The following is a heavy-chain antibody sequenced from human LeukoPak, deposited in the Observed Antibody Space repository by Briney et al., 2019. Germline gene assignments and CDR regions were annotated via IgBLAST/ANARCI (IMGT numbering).Heavy chain of an antibody. CDR1: GFTFSSYA. D-gene: IGHD6-13*01. CDR3: AKVPKGTPPIAPLDY. CDR2: ISGSGGST. Sequence: GGSLRLSCAASGFTFSSYAMSWVRQAPGKGLEWVSAISGSGGSTYYADSVKGRFTISRDNSKNTLYLKMNSLRAEDTAVYYCAKVPKGTPPIAPLDYWGQGTLVTVSS. J-gene: IGHJ4*02. V-gene: IGHV3-23*01.